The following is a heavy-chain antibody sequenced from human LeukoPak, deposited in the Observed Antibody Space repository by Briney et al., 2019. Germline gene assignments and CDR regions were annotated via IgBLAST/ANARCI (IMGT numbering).Heavy chain of an antibody. J-gene: IGHJ6*03. CDR3: ARDQQLADLYYYYMDV. CDR2: INPNSGGT. Sequence: ASVKVSCKASGYTFTSYGISWVRQAPGQGLEWMGWINPNSGGTNYAQKFQGRVTMTRDTSISTAYMELSRLRSDDTAVYYCARDQQLADLYYYYMDVWGKGTTVTVSS. CDR1: GYTFTSYG. D-gene: IGHD6-13*01. V-gene: IGHV1-2*02.